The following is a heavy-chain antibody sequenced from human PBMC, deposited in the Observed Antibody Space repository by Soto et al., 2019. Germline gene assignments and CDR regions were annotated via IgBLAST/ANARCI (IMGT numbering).Heavy chain of an antibody. CDR2: IHHSGSS. J-gene: IGHJ1*01. CDR3: AKHRPGGILEF. CDR1: GGSISSYY. V-gene: IGHV4-59*08. Sequence: SETLSLTCTVSGGSISSYYWSWIRQSTEKGLEWIGYIHHSGSSNYSPSLKNRVTILMDTSKNQFSLKLNSVTAADTAVYYCAKHRPGGILEFWGQGTLVTVSS. D-gene: IGHD3-16*01.